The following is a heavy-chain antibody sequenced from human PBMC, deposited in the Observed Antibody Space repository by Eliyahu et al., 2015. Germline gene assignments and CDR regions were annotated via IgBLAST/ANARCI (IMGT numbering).Heavy chain of an antibody. CDR1: GGTLXTYA. V-gene: IGHV1-69*06. J-gene: IGHJ4*02. D-gene: IGHD2-8*01. CDR3: ATWAGHCTSSDCYFLFDY. Sequence: QVQLVQSGXXVKXPESXXKVSCKPSGGTLXTYAXNWVRQAPGQGLEWMGGLNPIFGAANYAQKXQGRVTITADKSTNTAYMELSSLRSEDTAVYYCATWAGHCTSSDCYFLFDYWGQGTLVTVSS. CDR2: LNPIFGAA.